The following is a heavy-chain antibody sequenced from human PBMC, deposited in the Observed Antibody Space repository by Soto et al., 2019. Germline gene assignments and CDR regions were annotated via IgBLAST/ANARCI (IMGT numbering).Heavy chain of an antibody. J-gene: IGHJ6*02. CDR1: GFTFSNYE. CDR2: IGTRGRTI. Sequence: EVQLVESGGGLVQAGGALRLFCAASGFTFSNYEMNLVRQAPGKGLEWVSYIGTRGRTIYYADSVKGRFTISRDNAKNSLYLQMNSLSAEDTAVYYCARDPAIYSGKFDYGLDVWGQGTTVTVSS. CDR3: ARDPAIYSGKFDYGLDV. V-gene: IGHV3-48*03. D-gene: IGHD4-4*01.